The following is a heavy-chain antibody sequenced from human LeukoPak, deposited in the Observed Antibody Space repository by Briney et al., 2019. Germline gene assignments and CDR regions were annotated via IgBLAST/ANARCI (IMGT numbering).Heavy chain of an antibody. CDR2: INHSGST. Sequence: SETLSLTCAVYGGSFSGYYWSWIRQPPGKGLEWIGEINHSGSTNYNPSLKRRAPMSVDTAKNQFSLKLSSVTAGDTAVYYCARDRGYYYYMDGWGKGTKVTVS. D-gene: IGHD1-14*01. CDR1: GGSFSGYY. V-gene: IGHV4-34*01. CDR3: ARDRGYYYYMDG. J-gene: IGHJ6*03.